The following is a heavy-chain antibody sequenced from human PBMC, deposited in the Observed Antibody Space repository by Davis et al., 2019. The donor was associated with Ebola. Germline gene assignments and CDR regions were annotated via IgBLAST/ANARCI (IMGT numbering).Heavy chain of an antibody. CDR2: IDPTDSYT. Sequence: GESLKISCKGSGYSFTSYWIGWVRQVPGKGLEWMGRIDPTDSYTKYSPSFQGHVTISADKSISTAYLQWTSLKASDSAMYYCLREYYSDSGSYEWFDPWGQGTLVTVSS. V-gene: IGHV5-10-1*01. D-gene: IGHD3-10*01. CDR3: LREYYSDSGSYEWFDP. J-gene: IGHJ5*02. CDR1: GYSFTSYW.